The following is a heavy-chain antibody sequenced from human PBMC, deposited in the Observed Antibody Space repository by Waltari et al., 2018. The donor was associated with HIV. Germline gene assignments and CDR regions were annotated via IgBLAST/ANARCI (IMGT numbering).Heavy chain of an antibody. CDR1: GYSISSGYY. J-gene: IGHJ4*02. V-gene: IGHV4-38-2*02. Sequence: QVQLQESGPGLVKPSETLSLTCSVSGYSISSGYYWGWIRQPLGKGLEWIGTVYQSGTTYYNPSFGNRVTISADMSKNQFSLTLNSVTAADTAVYYCAREEREHYYYDSNGYYFWGQGTLVTVSS. CDR3: AREEREHYYYDSNGYYF. CDR2: VYQSGTT. D-gene: IGHD3-22*01.